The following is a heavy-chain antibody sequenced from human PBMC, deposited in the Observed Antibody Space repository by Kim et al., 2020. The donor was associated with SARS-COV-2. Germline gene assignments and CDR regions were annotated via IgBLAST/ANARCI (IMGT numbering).Heavy chain of an antibody. CDR3: AREGGSYGGNFDY. J-gene: IGHJ4*02. CDR2: IYYSGST. CDR1: GGSISSGGYY. D-gene: IGHD1-26*01. V-gene: IGHV4-31*03. Sequence: SETLSLTCTVSGGSISSGGYYWSWIRQHPGKGLEWIGYIYYSGSTYYNPSLKSRVTISVDTSKNQFSLKLSSVTAADTAVYYCAREGGSYGGNFDYWGQGTLVTVSS.